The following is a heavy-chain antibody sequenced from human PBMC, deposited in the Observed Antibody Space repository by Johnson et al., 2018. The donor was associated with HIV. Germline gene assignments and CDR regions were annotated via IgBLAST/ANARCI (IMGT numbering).Heavy chain of an antibody. V-gene: IGHV3-66*02. CDR3: ARAGSTSGWFDAFDI. CDR2: LFSGGTT. J-gene: IGHJ3*02. Sequence: VQLVESGGGLVQPGGSLRLSCAASGFTVSSYYMSWVRQAPGKGLEWVSVLFSGGTTYYADSVKGRFTISRDSSKNTLYLQMNSLRTEDTAAYYCARAGSTSGWFDAFDIWGQGTMVTVSS. CDR1: GFTVSSYY. D-gene: IGHD6-19*01.